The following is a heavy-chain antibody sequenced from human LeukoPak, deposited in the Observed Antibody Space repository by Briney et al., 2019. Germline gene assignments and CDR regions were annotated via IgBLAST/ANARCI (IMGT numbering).Heavy chain of an antibody. J-gene: IGHJ4*02. V-gene: IGHV3-23*01. CDR1: GFTFSSYA. Sequence: PGGSLRLSCAASGFTFSSYAMSWVRQAPGKGLEWVSAISGSGGSTYYADSVKGRFTISRDNSKNTLYLRMNSLRAEDTAVYYCAKGGFWSGPNDYFDYWGQGTLVTVSS. CDR3: AKGGFWSGPNDYFDY. D-gene: IGHD3-3*01. CDR2: ISGSGGST.